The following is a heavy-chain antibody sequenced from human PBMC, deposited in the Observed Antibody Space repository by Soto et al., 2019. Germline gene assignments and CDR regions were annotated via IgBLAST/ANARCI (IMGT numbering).Heavy chain of an antibody. D-gene: IGHD2-15*01. CDR3: ARDRAPRGWSYLDL. CDR2: IIPIFGTP. CDR1: GGSFSDYA. Sequence: QVQLVQSGAEVKKPGSSVKISCKALGGSFSDYAISWVRQAPGQGLEWMGGIIPIFGTPNYAQKFQDRVTFSAHGSTDTAYMELSRLKSEDMAVYYCARDRAPRGWSYLDLWGQGTQVTVSS. V-gene: IGHV1-69*01. J-gene: IGHJ4*02.